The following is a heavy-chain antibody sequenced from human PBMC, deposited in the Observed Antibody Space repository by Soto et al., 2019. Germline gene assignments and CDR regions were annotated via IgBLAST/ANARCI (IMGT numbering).Heavy chain of an antibody. CDR3: ASVMYSSGWSYYYYYGMDV. Sequence: ASVKVSCKASGGTFSSYAISWVRQAPGQGLEWMGGIIPIFGTANYAQKFQGRVTITADESTSTAYMELSSLRSEDTAVYYCASVMYSSGWSYYYYYGMDVWGQGTTVTVSS. J-gene: IGHJ6*02. D-gene: IGHD6-19*01. CDR2: IIPIFGTA. CDR1: GGTFSSYA. V-gene: IGHV1-69*13.